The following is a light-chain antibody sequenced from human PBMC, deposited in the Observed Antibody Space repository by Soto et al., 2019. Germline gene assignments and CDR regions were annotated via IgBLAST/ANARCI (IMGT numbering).Light chain of an antibody. CDR2: AAS. Sequence: IQMTQSPSSLSASVGDRVTINFRASQTIYYYLNWYQQKPGKAPKLLIYAASSLQSGVPSRFSGSGSGTDFTLTISSLQPEDFATYYCQQSYSTPLTFGGGTKVDIK. CDR3: QQSYSTPLT. J-gene: IGKJ4*01. V-gene: IGKV1-39*01. CDR1: QTIYYY.